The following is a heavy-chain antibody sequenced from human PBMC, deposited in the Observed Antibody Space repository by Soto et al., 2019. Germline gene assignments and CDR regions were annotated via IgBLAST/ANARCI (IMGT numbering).Heavy chain of an antibody. J-gene: IGHJ5*02. Sequence: SETLSLTCTVSGGSISSSSYYWGWIRQPPGKGLEWIGSIYYSGSTYYNPSLKSRVTISVDTSKNQFSLKLSSVTAADTAVYYCATSSGYCISTSCSPDWFDPWGQGTLVTVS. V-gene: IGHV4-39*01. CDR2: IYYSGST. D-gene: IGHD2-2*01. CDR3: ATSSGYCISTSCSPDWFDP. CDR1: GGSISSSSYY.